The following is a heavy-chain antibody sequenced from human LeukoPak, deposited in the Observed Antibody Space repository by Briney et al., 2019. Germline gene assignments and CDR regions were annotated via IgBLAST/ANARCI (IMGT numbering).Heavy chain of an antibody. CDR2: IYTSGST. J-gene: IGHJ6*03. D-gene: IGHD2/OR15-2a*01. Sequence: SETLSLTCTVSGGSISSYYWSWIRQPAGKGLEWIGRIYTSGSTNYNPSLKSRVTMSVDTSKNQFSLKLSSVTAADTAVYYCARDVVMALRRYYYYYMDVWGKGTTVTVSS. CDR3: ARDVVMALRRYYYYYMDV. V-gene: IGHV4-4*07. CDR1: GGSISSYY.